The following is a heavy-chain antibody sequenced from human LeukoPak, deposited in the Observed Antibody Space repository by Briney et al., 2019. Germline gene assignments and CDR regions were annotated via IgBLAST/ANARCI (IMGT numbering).Heavy chain of an antibody. J-gene: IGHJ4*02. V-gene: IGHV3-48*02. D-gene: IGHD4-17*01. CDR2: ISLVTSPI. CDR3: ARDRDYAFDY. Sequence: AGGSLRLSCAASGFTFSSYSMNWVRQAPGKGLEWISYISLVTSPISYADSVKGRFTISRDNAKNSLYLQMNSLRDEDTAVYYCARDRDYAFDYWGQGTLVTVSS. CDR1: GFTFSSYS.